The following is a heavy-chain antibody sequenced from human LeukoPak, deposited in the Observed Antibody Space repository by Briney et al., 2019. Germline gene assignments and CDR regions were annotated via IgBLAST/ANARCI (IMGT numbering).Heavy chain of an antibody. CDR3: ARPGRDSSSWYDFDY. CDR1: GGSISNYY. CDR2: IYYTGST. Sequence: SETLSLTCTVSGGSISNYYWNWIRQPPGKGLEWIGYIYYTGSTNYNPSLKSRVTISVDTSKNQFSLKLSSVTAADTAVYYCARPGRDSSSWYDFDYWGQGTLVTVSS. D-gene: IGHD6-13*01. V-gene: IGHV4-59*12. J-gene: IGHJ4*02.